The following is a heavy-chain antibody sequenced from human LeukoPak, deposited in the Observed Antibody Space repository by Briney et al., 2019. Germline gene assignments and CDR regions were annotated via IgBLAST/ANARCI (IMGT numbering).Heavy chain of an antibody. J-gene: IGHJ4*02. V-gene: IGHV3-53*01. D-gene: IGHD3-9*01. CDR2: IYAGGGT. CDR3: ARDMAYHDMLTGYEVSRFFDY. CDR1: GLTVSTNY. Sequence: PGGSLRLSCAASGLTVSTNYMRWIRQAPGKGLEWVSLIYAGGGTAYADSVKGRFTISRDNFKNTLYLQMNYVRAEDTAVYYCARDMAYHDMLTGYEVSRFFDYWGQGTLVTVSS.